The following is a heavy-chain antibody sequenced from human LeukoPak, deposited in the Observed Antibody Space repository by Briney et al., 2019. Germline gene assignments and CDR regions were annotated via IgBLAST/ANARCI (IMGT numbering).Heavy chain of an antibody. CDR2: MNHSGST. D-gene: IGHD3-10*01. V-gene: IGHV4-34*01. Sequence: SETLSLPCAVYGGSFSGYYWSWIRQPPGKGLEWIGEMNHSGSTNYNPSLKSRVTISVDTSKNQFSLKLSSVTAADTAVYYCARRLGRKFGERFYYYHYMDVWGKGTTVTISS. CDR3: ARRLGRKFGERFYYYHYMDV. J-gene: IGHJ6*03. CDR1: GGSFSGYY.